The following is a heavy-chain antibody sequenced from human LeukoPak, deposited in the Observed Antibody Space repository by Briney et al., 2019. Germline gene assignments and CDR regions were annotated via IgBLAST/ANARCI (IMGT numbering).Heavy chain of an antibody. V-gene: IGHV5-10-1*01. D-gene: IGHD3-10*01. CDR2: IDPSDSYT. CDR3: ASLWFGELSSYYFDY. CDR1: GYSFTSYW. J-gene: IGHJ4*02. Sequence: GESLKISCKGSGYSFTSYWISWVRQMPGKGLEWMGRIDPSDSYTNYSPSFQGHVTISAGKSISTAYLQWSSLKASDTAMYYCASLWFGELSSYYFDYWGQGTLVTVSS.